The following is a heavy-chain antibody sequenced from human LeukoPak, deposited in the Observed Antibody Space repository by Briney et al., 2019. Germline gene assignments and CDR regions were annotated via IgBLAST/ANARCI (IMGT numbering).Heavy chain of an antibody. J-gene: IGHJ5*02. D-gene: IGHD3-9*01. Sequence: GGSLRLSCAASGFTFSSYAMHWVRQAPGKGLEWVAVISYDGSNKYYADSVKGRFTISRDNSKNTLYLQMNSLRAEDTAVYYCARDQELYYDILTDYYKNNWFDPWGQGTLVTVSS. CDR3: ARDQELYYDILTDYYKNNWFDP. V-gene: IGHV3-30*04. CDR1: GFTFSSYA. CDR2: ISYDGSNK.